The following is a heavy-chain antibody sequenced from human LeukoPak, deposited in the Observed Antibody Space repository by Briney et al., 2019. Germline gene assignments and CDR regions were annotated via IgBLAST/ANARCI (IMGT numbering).Heavy chain of an antibody. D-gene: IGHD1-26*01. CDR3: ARETVSGSYDY. Sequence: GGSLRLSCAASGFTFSSYEMNWVRQAPGRGLEWVSYISSSGSTIYYADSVKGRFTISRDNAKNSLYLQMNSLRAEDTAVYYCARETVSGSYDYWGQGTLVTVSS. V-gene: IGHV3-48*03. CDR1: GFTFSSYE. J-gene: IGHJ4*02. CDR2: ISSSGSTI.